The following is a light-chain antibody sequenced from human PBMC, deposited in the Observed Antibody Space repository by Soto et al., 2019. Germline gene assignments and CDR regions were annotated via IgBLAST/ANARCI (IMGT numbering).Light chain of an antibody. CDR1: SSDVGDYNY. J-gene: IGLJ1*01. Sequence: QSALTQPASVSGSPGQSITISCTGASSDVGDYNYVSWYQHHPGEAPKLLIYEVNNRPSGVSDRFSGSKSGNVASLTISWLQAEDEADYYCSSYTSSSTYVFGTGTKVTVL. CDR2: EVN. V-gene: IGLV2-14*01. CDR3: SSYTSSSTYV.